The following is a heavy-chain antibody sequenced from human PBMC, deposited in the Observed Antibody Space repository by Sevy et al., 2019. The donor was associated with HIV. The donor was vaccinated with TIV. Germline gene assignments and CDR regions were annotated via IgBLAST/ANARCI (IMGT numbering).Heavy chain of an antibody. CDR1: GFTFSSYG. D-gene: IGHD1-26*01. Sequence: GGSLRLSCAASGFTFSSYGMHWVHQAPGKGLEWVAVISYDGSNKYYADSVKGRFTISRDNSKNTLYLQMNSLRAEDTAVYYCAKERWELLGYYYYGMDVWGQGTTVTVSS. V-gene: IGHV3-30*18. J-gene: IGHJ6*02. CDR2: ISYDGSNK. CDR3: AKERWELLGYYYYGMDV.